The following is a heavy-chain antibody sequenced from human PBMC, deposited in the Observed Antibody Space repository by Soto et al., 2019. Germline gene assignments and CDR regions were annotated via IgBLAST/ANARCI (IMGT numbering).Heavy chain of an antibody. J-gene: IGHJ4*02. CDR1: GYTFSTYW. V-gene: IGHV5-51*01. Sequence: PGESLKISCKGSGYTFSTYWIGWVRQVPGKGLEWMGIIYPGDSDARYSPSFQGQVTISADKSLTTAYMQWTSLRASDSGIYYCARAGCSGGNCYPRDAIHDWGPGTQATVSS. D-gene: IGHD2-15*01. CDR3: ARAGCSGGNCYPRDAIHD. CDR2: IYPGDSDA.